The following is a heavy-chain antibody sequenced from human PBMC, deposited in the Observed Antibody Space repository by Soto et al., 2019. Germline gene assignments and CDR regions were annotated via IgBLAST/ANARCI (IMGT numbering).Heavy chain of an antibody. Sequence: SETLSLTCTVSGGSVSSGSYYWSWIRQPPGKGLEWIGYIYYSGSTNYNPSLKSRVTISVDTSKNQFSLKLSSVTAADTAVYYCAREDNWNYTYGMDVWGQGTTVTVSS. D-gene: IGHD1-20*01. CDR1: GGSVSSGSYY. J-gene: IGHJ6*02. V-gene: IGHV4-61*01. CDR3: AREDNWNYTYGMDV. CDR2: IYYSGST.